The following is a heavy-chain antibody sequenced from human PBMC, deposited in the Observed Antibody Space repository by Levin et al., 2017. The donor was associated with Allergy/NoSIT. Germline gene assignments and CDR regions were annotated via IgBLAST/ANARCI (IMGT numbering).Heavy chain of an antibody. CDR2: ISYDGSNK. V-gene: IGHV3-30*04. CDR3: ARDVRYSSSWSEAYYYYYGMDV. Sequence: LSLTCAASGFTFSSYAMHWVRQAPGKGLEWVAVISYDGSNKYYADSVKGRFTISRDNSKNTLYLQMNSLRAEDTAVYYCARDVRYSSSWSEAYYYYYGMDVWGQGTTVTVSS. D-gene: IGHD6-13*01. CDR1: GFTFSSYA. J-gene: IGHJ6*02.